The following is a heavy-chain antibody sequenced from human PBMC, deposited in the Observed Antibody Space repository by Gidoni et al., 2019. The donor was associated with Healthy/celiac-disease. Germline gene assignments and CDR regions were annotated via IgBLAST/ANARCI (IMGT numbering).Heavy chain of an antibody. CDR2: INAGNGNT. CDR3: AGTPYERFLEWGMDV. J-gene: IGHJ6*02. Sequence: QVQLVQSGAEVKKPGASVKVSCKASGSTFPSYAMHWVRQAPGQRLEWMGWINAGNGNTKYSQKFQGRVTITRDTSASTAYMELSSLRSEDTAVYYCAGTPYERFLEWGMDVWGQGTTVTVSS. V-gene: IGHV1-3*01. D-gene: IGHD3-3*01. CDR1: GSTFPSYA.